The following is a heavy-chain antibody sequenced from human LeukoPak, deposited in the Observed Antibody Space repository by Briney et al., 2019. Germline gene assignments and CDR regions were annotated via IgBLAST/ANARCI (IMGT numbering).Heavy chain of an antibody. Sequence: SQTLSLTCTASGGSISSGSYYWSWIRQPAGKGLEWIGRIYTSGSTNYNPSLKSRVTISVDTSKNQFSLKLSSVTAADTAVYYCAREGAARNFDYWGQGILVTVSS. J-gene: IGHJ4*02. V-gene: IGHV4-61*02. CDR2: IYTSGST. CDR3: AREGAARNFDY. D-gene: IGHD6-6*01. CDR1: GGSISSGSYY.